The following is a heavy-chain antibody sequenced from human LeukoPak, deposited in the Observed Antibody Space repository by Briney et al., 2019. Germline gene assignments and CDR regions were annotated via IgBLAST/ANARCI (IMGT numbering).Heavy chain of an antibody. CDR1: RFTFSTYS. CDR3: AKWDTYYDSSGYYFY. CDR2: IKQDGREK. V-gene: IGHV3-7*03. Sequence: PGGSLRLSCAASRFTFSTYSMSWVRQAPGKGLEWVANIKQDGREKYYVDSVKGRFTISRDNAKNSLYLQMNSLRAEDTAVYYCAKWDTYYDSSGYYFYWGQGTLVTVSS. J-gene: IGHJ4*02. D-gene: IGHD3-22*01.